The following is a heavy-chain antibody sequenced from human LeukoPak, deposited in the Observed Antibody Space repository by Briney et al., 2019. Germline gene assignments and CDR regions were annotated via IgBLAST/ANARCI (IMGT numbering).Heavy chain of an antibody. V-gene: IGHV4-31*03. CDR3: ARGGDVVVPAAIPNWFDH. CDR2: IYYSGST. Sequence: SQTLPLTCTVSGGSISSGGYYWSWIRQHPGKGLEWIGYIYYSGSTYYNPSLKSRVTISVDTSKNQFSLKLSSVTAADTAVYYCARGGDVVVPAAIPNWFDHWGQGTLVTVSS. J-gene: IGHJ5*02. CDR1: GGSISSGGYY. D-gene: IGHD2-2*01.